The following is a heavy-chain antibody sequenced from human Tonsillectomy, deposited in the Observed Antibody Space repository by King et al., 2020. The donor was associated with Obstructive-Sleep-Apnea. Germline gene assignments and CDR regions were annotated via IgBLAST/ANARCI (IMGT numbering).Heavy chain of an antibody. CDR3: AKDIAGRWFGEGGYYGMDV. Sequence: VQLVESGGVVVQPGGSLRLSCAASGLTFEDYAMHWFRQAPGKGLEWVSLISCDGGSTYHADSVRGGFTISRDNSKHSLYLQMNSLRAEDTALYYCAKDIAGRWFGEGGYYGMDVWGQGTTVTVSS. J-gene: IGHJ6*02. D-gene: IGHD3-10*01. CDR1: GLTFEDYA. CDR2: ISCDGGST. V-gene: IGHV3-43D*03.